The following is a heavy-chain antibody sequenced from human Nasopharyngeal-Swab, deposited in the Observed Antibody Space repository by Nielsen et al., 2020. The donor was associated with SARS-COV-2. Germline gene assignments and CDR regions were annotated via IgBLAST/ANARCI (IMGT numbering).Heavy chain of an antibody. J-gene: IGHJ4*02. CDR3: ARDQSGYSYGFDY. CDR2: INPNSGGT. D-gene: IGHD5-18*01. CDR1: GYTFTGYY. Sequence: GESLKISCKASGYTFTGYYMHWVRQAPGQGLEWMGRINPNSGGTNYAQKFQGRVTMTRDTSISTAYMELSRLRSDDTAVYYCARDQSGYSYGFDYWGQGTLVTVSS. V-gene: IGHV1-2*06.